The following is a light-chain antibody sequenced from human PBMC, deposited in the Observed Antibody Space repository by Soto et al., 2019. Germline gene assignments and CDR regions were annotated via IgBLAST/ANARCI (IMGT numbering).Light chain of an antibody. Sequence: QSALTQPPYASGSPGQSVAISCTGTNSDIGNYNFVSWYQQHPGKAPKLMIYEVNKRPSGVPDRFSGSKSGNTASLTVSGLQPEDEADYYCSSYAGSNNLLFGGGTQLTVL. CDR2: EVN. J-gene: IGLJ2*01. CDR3: SSYAGSNNLL. CDR1: NSDIGNYNF. V-gene: IGLV2-8*01.